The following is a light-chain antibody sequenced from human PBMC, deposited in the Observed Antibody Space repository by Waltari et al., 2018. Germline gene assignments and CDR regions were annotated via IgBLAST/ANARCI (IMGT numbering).Light chain of an antibody. Sequence: DIQMTQAPSTLSASVGDRVTITCRASQSMSNWLAWYQQKPGKGPKLLVYTASSLESGVPSRFSGSGSGTEFTLTISSLQPDDFATYYGQQYDSYSRTFGQGTKVEIK. V-gene: IGKV1-5*03. CDR2: TAS. J-gene: IGKJ1*01. CDR3: QQYDSYSRT. CDR1: QSMSNW.